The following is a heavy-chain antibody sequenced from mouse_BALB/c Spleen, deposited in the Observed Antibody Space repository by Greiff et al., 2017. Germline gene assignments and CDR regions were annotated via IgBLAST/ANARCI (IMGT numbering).Heavy chain of an antibody. CDR1: GFNIKDTY. V-gene: IGHV14-3*02. CDR2: IDPANGNT. Sequence: EVKLVESGAELVKPGASVKLSCTASGFNIKDTYMHWVKQRPEQGLEWIGRIDPANGNTKYDPKFQGKATITADTSSNTAYLQLSSLTSEDTAVYYCARGNYVYAMDYWGQGTSVTVCS. D-gene: IGHD2-1*01. CDR3: ARGNYVYAMDY. J-gene: IGHJ4*01.